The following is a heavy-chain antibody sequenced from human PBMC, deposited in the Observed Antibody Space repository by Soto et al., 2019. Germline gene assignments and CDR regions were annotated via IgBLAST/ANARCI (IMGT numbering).Heavy chain of an antibody. CDR3: DRARDSSGWSDAFDI. D-gene: IGHD6-19*01. J-gene: IGHJ3*02. CDR2: INPSGGGT. Sequence: GASINVSCKASGYTFTRYYMHWVRQAPGQGAEGMGVINPSGGGTTYEQNFHGRVTMTRDTSTSKVYMERSSLRSDDTSVYFCDRARDSSGWSDAFDIWGQVTMVTVSS. CDR1: GYTFTRYY. V-gene: IGHV1-46*03.